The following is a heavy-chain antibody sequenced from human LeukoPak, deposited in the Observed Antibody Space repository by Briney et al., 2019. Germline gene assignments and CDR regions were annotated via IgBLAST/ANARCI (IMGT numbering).Heavy chain of an antibody. CDR3: ARTITMKSPLKQYYMDV. CDR1: GGSISSYY. Sequence: SETLSLTCTVSGGSISSYYWSWIRQPPGKGLEWIGYIYYSGSTNYNPSLKSRVTISADTSKNQFSLKLSSVTAADTAVYYCARTITMKSPLKQYYMDVWGKGTTVTISS. CDR2: IYYSGST. D-gene: IGHD3-22*01. J-gene: IGHJ6*03. V-gene: IGHV4-59*08.